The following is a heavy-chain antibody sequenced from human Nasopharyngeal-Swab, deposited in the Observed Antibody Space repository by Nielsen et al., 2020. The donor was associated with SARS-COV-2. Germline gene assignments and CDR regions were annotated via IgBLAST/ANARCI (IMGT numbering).Heavy chain of an antibody. Sequence: GESLKISCAASGFTFSSYSMNWVRRAPGKGLEWVSSISSSSSYIYYADSVKGRFTISRDNAKNSLYLQMNSLRAEDTAVYYCARASRGTSTRTFDYWGQGTLVTVSS. CDR2: ISSSSSYI. D-gene: IGHD1-1*01. CDR1: GFTFSSYS. V-gene: IGHV3-21*01. J-gene: IGHJ4*02. CDR3: ARASRGTSTRTFDY.